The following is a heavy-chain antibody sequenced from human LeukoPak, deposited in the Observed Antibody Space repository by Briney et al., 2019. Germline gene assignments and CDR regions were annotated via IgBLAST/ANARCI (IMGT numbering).Heavy chain of an antibody. CDR1: GGSFSGYY. D-gene: IGHD1-20*01. V-gene: IGHV4-34*01. Sequence: SETLSLTCAVYGGSFSGYYWSWIRQPPGKGLEWIGEINHSGSTNYNPSLKSRVTISVDTSKNQFSLKLSSVTAADTAVYYCARGRYNWNRGYFDYGAREPWSPSPQ. CDR3: ARGRYNWNRGYFD. J-gene: IGHJ4*02. CDR2: INHSGST.